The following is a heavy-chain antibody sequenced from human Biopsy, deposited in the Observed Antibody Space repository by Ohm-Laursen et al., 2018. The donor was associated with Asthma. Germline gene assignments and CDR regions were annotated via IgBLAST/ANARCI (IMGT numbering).Heavy chain of an antibody. D-gene: IGHD3-22*01. CDR2: IYSGGTS. V-gene: IGHV3-53*01. Sequence: SLRLSCAASGFAVSRDHMFWVRQAPGKGLEWVTVIYSGGTSHTADSVRGRFTISRDYSKNTLYLQMHSLRAEDTAVYYCARGDSSNWSHYYFDYWGQGTLVTVSS. J-gene: IGHJ4*02. CDR3: ARGDSSNWSHYYFDY. CDR1: GFAVSRDH.